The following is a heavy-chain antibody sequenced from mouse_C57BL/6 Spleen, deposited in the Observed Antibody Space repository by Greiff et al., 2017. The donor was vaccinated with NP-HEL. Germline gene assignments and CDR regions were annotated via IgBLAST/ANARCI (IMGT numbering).Heavy chain of an antibody. D-gene: IGHD1-1*02. CDR1: GYTFTSYW. V-gene: IGHV1-64*01. Sequence: QVQLKQSGAELVKPGASVKLSCKASGYTFTSYWMHWVKQRPGQGLEWIGMIHPNSGSTNYNEKFKSKATLTVDKSSSTAYMQLSSLTSEDSAVYYCARSDYGRYFDVWGTGTTVTVSS. CDR2: IHPNSGST. CDR3: ARSDYGRYFDV. J-gene: IGHJ1*03.